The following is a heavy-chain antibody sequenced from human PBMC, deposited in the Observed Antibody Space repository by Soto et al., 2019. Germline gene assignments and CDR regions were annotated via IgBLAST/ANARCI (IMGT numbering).Heavy chain of an antibody. Sequence: RRLSCAASGFTFISYAMHWVRQAPGKGLEWVAVISYDGSNKYYADSVKGRFTISRDNSKNTLYLQMNSLRAEDTAVYYCARDEISGSYFDYWGQGTLVTVSS. CDR2: ISYDGSNK. V-gene: IGHV3-30-3*01. D-gene: IGHD1-26*01. J-gene: IGHJ4*02. CDR3: ARDEISGSYFDY. CDR1: GFTFISYA.